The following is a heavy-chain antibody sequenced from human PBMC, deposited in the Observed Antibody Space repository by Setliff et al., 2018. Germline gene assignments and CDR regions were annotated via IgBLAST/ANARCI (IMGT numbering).Heavy chain of an antibody. D-gene: IGHD2-2*01. J-gene: IGHJ4*02. CDR2: ISHSGST. Sequence: SETLSLTCAVYGGSFSTYYWSWIRQPPGKGLEWIGEISHSGSTNYNPSLKSRVTMSVDTSKNQFSLNLNSVTAADTAVYYFRLAHCSNNCEEALDYWSQGTLVTVSS. CDR3: RLAHCSNNCEEALDY. V-gene: IGHV4-34*01. CDR1: GGSFSTYY.